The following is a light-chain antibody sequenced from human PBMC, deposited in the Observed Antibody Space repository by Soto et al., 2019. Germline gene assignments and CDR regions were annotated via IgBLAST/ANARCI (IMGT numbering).Light chain of an antibody. V-gene: IGLV2-11*01. CDR2: DVS. J-gene: IGLJ1*01. CDR3: CLYAVTFYV. CDR1: SSDVGTYDF. Sequence: QSALTQPRSVSGSPGQSVTISCTGTSSDVGTYDFVSWYQQHPGKAPRLMIFDVSERPSGVPDCFSGSKSGNTASLTISGLQAEDEADYYCCLYAVTFYVFGTGTKVTVL.